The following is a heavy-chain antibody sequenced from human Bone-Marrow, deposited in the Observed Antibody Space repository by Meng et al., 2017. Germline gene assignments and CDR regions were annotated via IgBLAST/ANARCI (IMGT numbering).Heavy chain of an antibody. CDR1: GGAISSSSYY. J-gene: IGHJ5*02. Sequence: GSLRLSCAVSGGAISSSSYYWGWIRQPPGKGLEWIGSIYCTGNTHFSPSLKSRVTISFDTSKNQFSLNVASVTAADTAVYYCARVSIMLGLGTFDPWGQGTLVTVSS. CDR2: IYCTGNT. D-gene: IGHD3-16*01. CDR3: ARVSIMLGLGTFDP. V-gene: IGHV4-39*07.